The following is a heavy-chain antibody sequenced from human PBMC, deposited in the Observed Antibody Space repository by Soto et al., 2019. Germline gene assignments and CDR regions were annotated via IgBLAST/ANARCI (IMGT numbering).Heavy chain of an antibody. CDR1: GGSFSGYQ. J-gene: IGHJ6*03. D-gene: IGHD3-10*01. CDR3: ARGLILWFGELSRRGGYYYYMDV. V-gene: IGHV4-34*01. CDR2: INDSGNI. Sequence: QVQLQQWGAGLLKPSETPSLTCAVYGGSFSGYQWTWIRQTPGKGLEWIGEINDSGNINYNPSLKSPVTILLDTPKKQISLHLSSVNAAASAIYYCARGLILWFGELSRRGGYYYYMDVWGKGTTVTVSS.